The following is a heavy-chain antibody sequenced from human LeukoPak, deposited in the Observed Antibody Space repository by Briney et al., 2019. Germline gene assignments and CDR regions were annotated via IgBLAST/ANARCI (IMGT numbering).Heavy chain of an antibody. CDR1: GYTFTGYY. D-gene: IGHD6-19*01. Sequence: ASVKVSCKASGYTFTGYYMHWVRQAPGQGLEWMGWINPNSGGTNYAQKFQGSVTMTRDTSIGTAYMELIRLTSDDTAVYYCARKAVAGPIDYWGQGTLVTVSS. V-gene: IGHV1-2*02. CDR2: INPNSGGT. J-gene: IGHJ4*02. CDR3: ARKAVAGPIDY.